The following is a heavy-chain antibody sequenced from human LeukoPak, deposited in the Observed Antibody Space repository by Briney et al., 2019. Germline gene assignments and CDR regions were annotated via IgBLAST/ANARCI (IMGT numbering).Heavy chain of an antibody. J-gene: IGHJ4*02. D-gene: IGHD2-2*02. CDR2: ISYDGNNK. CDR1: GFTFSSYS. Sequence: GGSLRLSCAASGFTFSSYSMHWVRQAPGKGLEWVAVISYDGNNKYDADSVKGRFTISRDNSKNTLYLQMNSLRAEDTAVYYCARLPGYCSSNSCYKMTIPFDYWGQGTLVTVSS. CDR3: ARLPGYCSSNSCYKMTIPFDY. V-gene: IGHV3-30-3*01.